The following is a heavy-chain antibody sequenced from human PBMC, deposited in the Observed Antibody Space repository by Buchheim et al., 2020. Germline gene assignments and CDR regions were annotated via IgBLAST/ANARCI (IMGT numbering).Heavy chain of an antibody. CDR2: ISYDGSNK. CDR1: GFTFSSYG. D-gene: IGHD2-15*01. V-gene: IGHV3-30*18. J-gene: IGHJ6*02. Sequence: QVQLVESGGGVVQPGRSLRLSCAASGFTFSSYGMHWVRQAPGKGLEWVAVISYDGSNKYYADSVKGRFTISRDNSKNTLYLQMNSLRAEDTAVYYCAKDLYGVVGADYGMDVWGQGTT. CDR3: AKDLYGVVGADYGMDV.